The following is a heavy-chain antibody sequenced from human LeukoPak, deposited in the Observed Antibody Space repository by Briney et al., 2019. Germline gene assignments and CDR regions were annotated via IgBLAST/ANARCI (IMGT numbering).Heavy chain of an antibody. J-gene: IGHJ5*02. V-gene: IGHV4-61*02. CDR2: IYTSGST. D-gene: IGHD3-16*02. CDR3: ARDDGLSTKFDP. Sequence: SETLSLTCTVSGGSISSGSYYWSWIRQPAGKGLEWIGRIYTSGSTNYNPSLKSRVTMSVDTSKNQFSLKLSSVTAADTAVYYCARDDGLSTKFDPWGQGTLVTVSS. CDR1: GGSISSGSYY.